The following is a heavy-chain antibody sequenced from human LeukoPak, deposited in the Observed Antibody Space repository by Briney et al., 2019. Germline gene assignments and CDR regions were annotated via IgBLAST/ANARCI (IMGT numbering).Heavy chain of an antibody. CDR2: ISGGARST. Sequence: PGGSLRLSCAASGFTFSNYAMTWVRQAPGKGLEWVSAISGGARSTYYTDSVKGRFTISRDNSKNTLYLQMNSLRAEDTAVYYCARGPILTGYYSHWGQGTLVTVSS. D-gene: IGHD3-9*01. V-gene: IGHV3-23*01. CDR1: GFTFSNYA. J-gene: IGHJ4*02. CDR3: ARGPILTGYYSH.